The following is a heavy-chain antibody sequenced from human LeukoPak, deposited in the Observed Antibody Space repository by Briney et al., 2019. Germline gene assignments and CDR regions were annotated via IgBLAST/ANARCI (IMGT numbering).Heavy chain of an antibody. CDR2: ISAYNGNT. Sequence: GAVKVSCKASGYTFTSYGISGVRQAPGQGLEGMGWISAYNGNTNYAQKLQGRVTMTTDTSTSTAYMELRSLRSDDTAVYYCARDTSLRFLEWLPHFDYWGQGTLVTVSS. D-gene: IGHD3-3*01. J-gene: IGHJ4*02. V-gene: IGHV1-18*01. CDR1: GYTFTSYG. CDR3: ARDTSLRFLEWLPHFDY.